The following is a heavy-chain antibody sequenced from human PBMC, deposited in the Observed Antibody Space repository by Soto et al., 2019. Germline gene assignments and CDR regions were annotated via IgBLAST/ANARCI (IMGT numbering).Heavy chain of an antibody. CDR1: GFTFSSYG. Sequence: QVQLVESGGGVVQPGRSLRLSCAASGFTFSSYGMHWVRQAPGKGLEWVAVISYDGSNKYYADSVKGRFTISRDNSKNPLYLQMNSLRAEDTAVYYCAKDSSSWYFWFDPWGQGTLVTVSS. CDR2: ISYDGSNK. CDR3: AKDSSSWYFWFDP. V-gene: IGHV3-30*18. D-gene: IGHD6-13*01. J-gene: IGHJ5*02.